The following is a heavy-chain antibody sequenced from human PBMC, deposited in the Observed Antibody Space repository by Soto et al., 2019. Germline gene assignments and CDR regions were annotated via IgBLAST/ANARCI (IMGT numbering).Heavy chain of an antibody. CDR3: ARSGYYRTYYYYYGMDV. D-gene: IGHD3-22*01. V-gene: IGHV4-4*02. J-gene: IGHJ6*02. CDR1: GGYIRSSNW. Sequence: PSETLSLTCNVSGGYIRSSNWWSWVRQPPGKGLEWIGEIYHSGSTNYNPSLKSRVTISVDKSKNQFSLKLSSVTAADTAVYYCARSGYYRTYYYYYGMDVWGQGTTVTVSS. CDR2: IYHSGST.